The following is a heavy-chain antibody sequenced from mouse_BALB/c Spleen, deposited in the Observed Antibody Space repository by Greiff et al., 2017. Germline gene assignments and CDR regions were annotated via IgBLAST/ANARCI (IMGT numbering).Heavy chain of an antibody. CDR2: ISTYYGDA. J-gene: IGHJ4*01. V-gene: IGHV1S137*01. CDR3: ARDYGSSTGAMDY. Sequence: VKLQESGAELVRPGVSVKISCKGSGYTFTDYAMHWVKQSHAKSLEWIGVISTYYGDASYNQKFKGKATMTVDKSSSTAYMELARLTSEDSAIYYCARDYGSSTGAMDYWGQGTSVTVSS. D-gene: IGHD1-1*01. CDR1: GYTFTDYA.